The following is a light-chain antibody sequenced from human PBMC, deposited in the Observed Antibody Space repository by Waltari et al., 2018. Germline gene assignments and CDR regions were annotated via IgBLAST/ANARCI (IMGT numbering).Light chain of an antibody. CDR1: QSVGGN. V-gene: IGKV3-15*01. CDR3: QQYHKWPPLT. J-gene: IGKJ4*01. CDR2: DAS. Sequence: ELEMTQSPATLSVSPGERATLSCRASQSVGGNLAWYQQKPGKAPKLLIHDASTRASGVPARFSGSGSRTEFTLTISSLQSEDFAVYYCQQYHKWPPLTFGGGTKVEIK.